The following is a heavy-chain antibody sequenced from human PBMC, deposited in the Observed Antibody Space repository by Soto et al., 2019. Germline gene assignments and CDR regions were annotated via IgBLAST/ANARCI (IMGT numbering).Heavy chain of an antibody. CDR2: MYYSGST. J-gene: IGHJ3*02. CDR1: GGSISSYY. V-gene: IGHV4-59*01. D-gene: IGHD2-8*01. CDR3: ARDFFSGGVFDI. Sequence: SETLSLTCTVSGGSISSYYWSWIRQPPGKGLEWIGYMYYSGSTNYNPSLKSRVTISVDTSKNQFSLKLSSVTAADTAVYYCARDFFSGGVFDIWGQGTMVTVS.